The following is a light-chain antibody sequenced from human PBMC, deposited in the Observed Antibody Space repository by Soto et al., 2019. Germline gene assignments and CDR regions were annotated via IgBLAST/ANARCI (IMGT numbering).Light chain of an antibody. CDR2: EGT. V-gene: IGLV2-23*01. CDR3: CSHAGSSSWV. CDR1: SSDFGTYNL. J-gene: IGLJ3*02. Sequence: QSVLTQPASVSGSPGQSITISCTGKSSDFGTYNLVSWYQQYPGKAPKLIIYEGTKRPPGVSDRFSGSESGNTASLTISGLQPEDEADYYCCSHAGSSSWVFGGGTKLTVL.